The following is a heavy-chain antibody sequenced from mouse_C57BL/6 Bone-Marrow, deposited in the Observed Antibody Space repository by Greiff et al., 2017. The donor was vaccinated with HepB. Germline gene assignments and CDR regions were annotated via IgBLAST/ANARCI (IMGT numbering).Heavy chain of an antibody. J-gene: IGHJ4*01. V-gene: IGHV1-81*01. D-gene: IGHD3-2*02. CDR1: GYTFTSYG. CDR3: ARSGQLRLRAYAMDC. Sequence: QVQLQQSGAELAWPGASVKLFCKASGYTFTSYGISWVKQRTGQGLEWIGEIYPRSGNTYYNEKFKGKATLTEDISSSTAYMELRSLTSEDSAVDFCARSGQLRLRAYAMDCWSQGTSVTVSS. CDR2: IYPRSGNT.